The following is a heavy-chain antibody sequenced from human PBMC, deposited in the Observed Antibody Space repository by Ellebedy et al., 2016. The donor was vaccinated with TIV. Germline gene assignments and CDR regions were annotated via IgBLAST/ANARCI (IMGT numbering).Heavy chain of an antibody. V-gene: IGHV3-13*01. J-gene: IGHJ6*02. CDR1: GVTFSSYD. CDR2: IGTAGNT. D-gene: IGHD6-13*01. CDR3: ARGEQQLVSGYYYYCGMDV. Sequence: GESLKISCAASGVTFSSYDMHWVRQPTGKGLEWVSAIGTAGNTYYLGSVKGRFTISRDNAKNSLYLQMNSLKAGDTAVYYCARGEQQLVSGYYYYCGMDVWGQGTTVTVSS.